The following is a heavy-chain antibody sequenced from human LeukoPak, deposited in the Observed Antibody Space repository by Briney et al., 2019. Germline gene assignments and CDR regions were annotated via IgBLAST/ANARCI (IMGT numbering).Heavy chain of an antibody. D-gene: IGHD2-15*01. CDR1: GGSIRSSDYY. CDR3: ARVNTQGVPSP. CDR2: IYYSGTT. Sequence: SETLSLTCTVSGGSIRSSDYYWGWIRQPPEKGLEWIASIYYSGTTHYNPSHQSRVTMSVDTSKNQFSLKLSSVTAADTAVHYCARVNTQGVPSPWGQGILVTVSS. J-gene: IGHJ5*02. V-gene: IGHV4-39*01.